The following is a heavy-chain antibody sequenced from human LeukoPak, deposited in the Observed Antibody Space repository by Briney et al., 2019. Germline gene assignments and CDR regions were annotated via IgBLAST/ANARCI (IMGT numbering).Heavy chain of an antibody. V-gene: IGHV4-59*08. CDR1: GGSISSYY. CDR3: ASSDGRMEY. D-gene: IGHD5-24*01. CDR2: ICYSGSA. Sequence: SETLSLTCTVSGGSISSYYWNWIRQPPGKGLEWVGYICYSGSASYNPSLKSRVTISVDTSKNQFSLKLNSVTAADTAVYYCASSDGRMEYWGQGTLVTVSS. J-gene: IGHJ4*02.